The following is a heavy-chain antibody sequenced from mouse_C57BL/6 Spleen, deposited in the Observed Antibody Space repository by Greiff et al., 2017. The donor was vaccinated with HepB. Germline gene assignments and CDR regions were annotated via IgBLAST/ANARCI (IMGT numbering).Heavy chain of an antibody. D-gene: IGHD1-1*01. CDR3: ARMIYYYGSSYDYFDY. CDR1: GFTFSDYG. J-gene: IGHJ2*01. V-gene: IGHV5-17*01. Sequence: EVKLMESGGGLVKPGGSLKLSCAASGFTFSDYGMHWVRQAPEKGLEWVAYISSGSSTIYYADTVKGRFTISRDNAKNTLFLQMTSLRSEYTAMYYWARMIYYYGSSYDYFDYWGQGTTLTVSS. CDR2: ISSGSSTI.